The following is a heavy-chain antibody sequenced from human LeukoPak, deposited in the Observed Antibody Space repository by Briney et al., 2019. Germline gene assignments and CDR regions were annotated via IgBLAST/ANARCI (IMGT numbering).Heavy chain of an antibody. CDR2: ITSPVGRM. CDR1: GFTFSTYS. D-gene: IGHD6-19*01. V-gene: IGHV3-21*01. CDR3: ATDGRSSGWYGFDY. J-gene: IGHJ4*02. Sequence: AGSLTLSCTASGFTFSTYSMNWVRQPPGKGLEWVSSITSPVGRMYYADSLKGRITITRDNARSTLYLQMNSLRAEDTAVYYCATDGRSSGWYGFDYWGQGILVTVSS.